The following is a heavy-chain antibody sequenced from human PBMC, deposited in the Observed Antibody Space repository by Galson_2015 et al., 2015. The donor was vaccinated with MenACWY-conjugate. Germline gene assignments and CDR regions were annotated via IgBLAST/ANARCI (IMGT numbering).Heavy chain of an antibody. V-gene: IGHV3-7*03. J-gene: IGHJ6*02. CDR1: GFTFRNYW. CDR3: ARGPYGMDV. Sequence: SLRLSCAASGFTFRNYWMTWVRQAPGKGLEWVASIKKDGSEKYYVDSVKGRFTISRDNAKNSLYLEMNSLRVEDTAVCSCARGPYGMDVWGQGTTVTASS. CDR2: IKKDGSEK.